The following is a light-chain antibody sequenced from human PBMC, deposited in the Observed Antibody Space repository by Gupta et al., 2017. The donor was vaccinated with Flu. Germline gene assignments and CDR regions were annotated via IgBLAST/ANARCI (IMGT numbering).Light chain of an antibody. J-gene: IGLJ3*02. V-gene: IGLV3-27*01. CDR1: ILAKKY. CDR3: FSSADNSREV. Sequence: SGNILAKKYARWFQQKPGQAPVLLIYKDTERPSGIPERFSGSSSGTTVTLTISGAQVEDEADYYCFSSADNSREVFGGGTKLTVL. CDR2: KDT.